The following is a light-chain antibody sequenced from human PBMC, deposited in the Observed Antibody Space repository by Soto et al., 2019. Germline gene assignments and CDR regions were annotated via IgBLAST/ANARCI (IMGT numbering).Light chain of an antibody. CDR1: SSDVGRYNY. CDR3: ISYTGTTTRYV. V-gene: IGLV2-14*01. J-gene: IGLJ1*01. Sequence: QSALTQPASVSGSPGQSITISCTGTSSDVGRYNYVSWYQQHPGKAPKLMIFEVTDRPSGVSDRFSGSKSGNTASLTISGLQAEDEADYFCISYTGTTTRYVFGTGTKLTVL. CDR2: EVT.